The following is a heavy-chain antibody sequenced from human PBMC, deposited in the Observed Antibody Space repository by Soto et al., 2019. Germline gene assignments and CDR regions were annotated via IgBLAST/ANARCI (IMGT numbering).Heavy chain of an antibody. CDR2: FDPEDGET. CDR3: ATAARGAFDI. V-gene: IGHV1-24*01. D-gene: IGHD6-6*01. J-gene: IGHJ3*02. Sequence: GASVKVSCKASGYTFTKYSIHWLRQAPGRRQAPGKGLEWMGGFDPEDGETIYAQKFQGRVTMTEDTSTDTAYMELSSLRSEDTAVYYCATAARGAFDIWGQGTMVTVSS. CDR1: GYTFTKYS.